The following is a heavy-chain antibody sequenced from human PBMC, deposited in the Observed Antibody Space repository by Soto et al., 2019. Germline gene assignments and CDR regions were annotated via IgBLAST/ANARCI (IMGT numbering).Heavy chain of an antibody. CDR3: ARDPGSGSGASVTHSLNF. D-gene: IGHD3-10*01. CDR2: IKMDASQN. Sequence: PGGSLSRACAAAGFTFGGYWMRSVRQAPEKGLEWLATIKMDASQNKYVDSVRGRFTVSRDNAKNSLYLQMDRLRAEDTALYYCARDPGSGSGASVTHSLNFWGHGPLVTVSS. J-gene: IGHJ4*01. V-gene: IGHV3-7*01. CDR1: GFTFGGYW.